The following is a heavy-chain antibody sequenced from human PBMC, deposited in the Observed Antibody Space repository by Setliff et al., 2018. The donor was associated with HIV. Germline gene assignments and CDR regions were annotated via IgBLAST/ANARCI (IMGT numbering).Heavy chain of an antibody. CDR3: ARDRHYYGSGSYGP. CDR1: GGSFNNYH. J-gene: IGHJ5*02. D-gene: IGHD3-10*01. V-gene: IGHV4-4*07. Sequence: SETLSLTCTVSGGSFNNYHWSWIRQPAGKGLEWIGRIYDSGATNYKPSLKSRVTMPIDKSNNQFSLYLTSVTAADTAIYYCARDRHYYGSGSYGPWGQGSLVTVSS. CDR2: IYDSGAT.